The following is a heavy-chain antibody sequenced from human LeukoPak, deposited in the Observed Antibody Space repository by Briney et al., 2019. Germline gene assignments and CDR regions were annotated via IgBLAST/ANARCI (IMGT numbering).Heavy chain of an antibody. J-gene: IGHJ3*02. CDR1: GFTFSSYS. D-gene: IGHD6-13*01. V-gene: IGHV3-21*01. CDR3: AREGAAAGTEAFDI. CDR2: ISSSSSYI. Sequence: GGSLRLSCAASGFTFSSYSMNWVRQAPGKGLEWFSSISSSSSYIYYADSVKGRFTISRDNAKNSLYLQMNSLRAEDTAVYYCAREGAAAGTEAFDIWGQGTMVTVSS.